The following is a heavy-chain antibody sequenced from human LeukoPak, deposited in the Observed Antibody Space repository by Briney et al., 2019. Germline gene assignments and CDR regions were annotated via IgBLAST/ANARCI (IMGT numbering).Heavy chain of an antibody. V-gene: IGHV1-2*02. CDR1: GYTFTGYY. CDR3: ARDRGWQGGYYYYGMDV. Sequence: ASVKVSCKASGYTFTGYYMHWVRQAPGQGLEWMGWINPNSGGTNYAQKFQGRVTMTRDTSIGTAYMELSRLRSDDTAVYYCARDRGWQGGYYYYGMDVWGQGTTVTVSS. J-gene: IGHJ6*02. D-gene: IGHD3-10*01. CDR2: INPNSGGT.